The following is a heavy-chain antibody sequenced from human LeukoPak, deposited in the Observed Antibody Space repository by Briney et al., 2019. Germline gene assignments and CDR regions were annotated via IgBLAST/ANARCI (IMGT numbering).Heavy chain of an antibody. Sequence: SGGSLRLSCAASGFTFSSYAMSWVRQAPGKGLEWVSAISGSGGSTYYADSVKGRFTISRDNSKNTLYLQMNSLRAEDTAVYYCAKAGRNYKGPVYYFDYWGQGTLVTVSS. D-gene: IGHD1-14*01. CDR2: ISGSGGST. CDR3: AKAGRNYKGPVYYFDY. V-gene: IGHV3-23*01. CDR1: GFTFSSYA. J-gene: IGHJ4*02.